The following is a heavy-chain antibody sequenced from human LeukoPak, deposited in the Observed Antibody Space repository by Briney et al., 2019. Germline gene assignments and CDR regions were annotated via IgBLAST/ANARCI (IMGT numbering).Heavy chain of an antibody. D-gene: IGHD1-1*01. V-gene: IGHV1-8*02. CDR1: GYTFTSYG. Sequence: ASVKVSCKASGYTFTSYGISWVRQATGQGLEWMGWMNPNSGNTGYAQKFQGRVTMTRNTSISTAYMELSSLRSEDTAVYYCARQRNVGWGYISRWKKKILKYNWFDPWGQGTLVTVSS. CDR3: ARQRNVGWGYISRWKKKILKYNWFDP. CDR2: MNPNSGNT. J-gene: IGHJ5*02.